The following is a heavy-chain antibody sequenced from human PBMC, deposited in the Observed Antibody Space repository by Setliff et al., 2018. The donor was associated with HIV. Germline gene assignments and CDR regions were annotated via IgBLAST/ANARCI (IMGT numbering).Heavy chain of an antibody. V-gene: IGHV4-61*09. Sequence: SETLSLTCTVSGGSISSGSYYWSWIRQPAGKGLEWIGHIYTSGSTNYNPSHKSRVTISVDTSKNHFSLKLSSVTAADTAVYYCARRERYYDILTGRVFDGFDIWGQGTMVTVSS. D-gene: IGHD3-9*01. CDR3: ARRERYYDILTGRVFDGFDI. J-gene: IGHJ3*02. CDR1: GGSISSGSYY. CDR2: IYTSGST.